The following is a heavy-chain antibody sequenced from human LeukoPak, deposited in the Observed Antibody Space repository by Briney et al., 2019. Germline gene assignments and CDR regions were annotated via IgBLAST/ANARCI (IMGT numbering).Heavy chain of an antibody. CDR1: TFTFSSYT. J-gene: IGHJ4*02. D-gene: IGHD3-10*01. CDR2: ISPSGNSK. CDR3: VRDFLGESGAGGY. Sequence: GGSLRLSCATSTFTFSSYTMNWVRQAPGEGLEWVSSISPSGNSKYHADSVKGRFTLSRDNAENSLYMQMNTLRAEDTGVYYCVRDFLGESGAGGYWGQGTLVTVSS. V-gene: IGHV3-21*01.